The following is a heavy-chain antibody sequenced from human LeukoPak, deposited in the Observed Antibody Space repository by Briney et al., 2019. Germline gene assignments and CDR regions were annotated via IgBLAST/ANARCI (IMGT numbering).Heavy chain of an antibody. CDR3: ASSTTSYCGGDCPLDY. V-gene: IGHV3-66*02. J-gene: IGHJ4*02. D-gene: IGHD2-21*02. Sequence: GGSLRLSCAASGFTVSSNYMSWVRQAPGKGLEWVSVIYSGGSTYYADSVKGRFTISRDNSKNTLYLQMNSLRAEDTAVYYCASSTTSYCGGDCPLDYWGQGTLVTVSS. CDR1: GFTVSSNY. CDR2: IYSGGST.